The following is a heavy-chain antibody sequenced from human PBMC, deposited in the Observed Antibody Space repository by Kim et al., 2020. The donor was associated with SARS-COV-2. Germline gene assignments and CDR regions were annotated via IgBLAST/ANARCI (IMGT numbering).Heavy chain of an antibody. V-gene: IGHV4-30-2*04. CDR3: AREGIVVVTARYEGADFDY. D-gene: IGHD2-21*02. J-gene: IGHJ4*02. Sequence: SRVNISVDTSKNQFSLKLSSVTAADTAVYYCAREGIVVVTARYEGADFDYWGQGTLVTVSS.